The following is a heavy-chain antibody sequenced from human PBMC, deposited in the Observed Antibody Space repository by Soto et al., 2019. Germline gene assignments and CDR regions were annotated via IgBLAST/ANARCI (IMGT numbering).Heavy chain of an antibody. CDR3: AKDLQGNWNPDY. D-gene: IGHD1-1*01. J-gene: IGHJ4*02. V-gene: IGHV3-23*01. CDR1: GFTFSSYA. Sequence: GGSLRLSCAASGFTFSSYAMSWVRQAPGKGLEWVSAITGSGGATYYAESVKGRFTISRDNSKNTVYLQMNSLRAEDTALYYCAKDLQGNWNPDYWGQGTLVTVSS. CDR2: ITGSGGAT.